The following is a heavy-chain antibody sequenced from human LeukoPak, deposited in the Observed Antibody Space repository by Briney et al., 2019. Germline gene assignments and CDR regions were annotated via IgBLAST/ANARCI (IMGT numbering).Heavy chain of an antibody. CDR1: GFSFDDYA. V-gene: IGHV3-9*01. J-gene: IGHJ4*02. D-gene: IGHD2-2*01. CDR3: VKGGCSSISCYCDY. Sequence: PGRALRLSCVASGFSFDDYAMHWVRQAPGKGLEWVSGISWNRGTIGYAVSVKGRFTISRDNAKNSLYLQMNSLRAEDTALYYCVKGGCSSISCYCDYWGRGTLVTVFS. CDR2: ISWNRGTI.